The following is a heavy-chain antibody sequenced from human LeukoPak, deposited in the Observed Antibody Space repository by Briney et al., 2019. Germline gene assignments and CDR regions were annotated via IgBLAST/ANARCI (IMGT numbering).Heavy chain of an antibody. CDR2: INPNSGGT. CDR1: GYTLTGYY. D-gene: IGHD3-10*01. J-gene: IGHJ5*02. Sequence: ASVKVSCKASGYTLTGYYMHWVRQAPGQGLEWMGWINPNSGGTNYAQKFQGRVTMTRDTSISTAYMELSRLRSDDTAVYYCARVLRRGFGELGWFDPWGQGTLVTVSS. V-gene: IGHV1-2*02. CDR3: ARVLRRGFGELGWFDP.